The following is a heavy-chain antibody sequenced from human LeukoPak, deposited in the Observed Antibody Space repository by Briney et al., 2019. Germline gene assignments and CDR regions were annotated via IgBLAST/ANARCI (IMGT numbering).Heavy chain of an antibody. CDR2: IRSNSDDI. CDR1: GFIFNTYT. V-gene: IGHV3-21*01. Sequence: GGSLRLSCAASGFIFNTYTMHWVRLAPGKGLEWVSSIRSNSDDIYYADSVKGRFTISRDNGKNSLYLQINNLRAEDTAVYYCARVAAAGTSGYFQHWGRGTLVTVSS. CDR3: ARVAAAGTSGYFQH. D-gene: IGHD6-13*01. J-gene: IGHJ1*01.